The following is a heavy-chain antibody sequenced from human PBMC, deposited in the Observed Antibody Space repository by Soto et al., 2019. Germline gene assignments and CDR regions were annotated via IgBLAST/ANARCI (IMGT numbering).Heavy chain of an antibody. CDR1: GYTFTSFG. J-gene: IGHJ3*02. CDR2: ISAYNGNT. CDR3: ARDHRGGTDAFDI. D-gene: IGHD5-12*01. Sequence: QVQLVQSGAEVKKPGASVKVSCKASGYTFTSFGISWVRQAPGQGLEWMGWISAYNGNTNYAENLQGTVTMTTDTSTSTASMELRSLRSDDTAVYYCARDHRGGTDAFDIWGRGTMVTVSP. V-gene: IGHV1-18*01.